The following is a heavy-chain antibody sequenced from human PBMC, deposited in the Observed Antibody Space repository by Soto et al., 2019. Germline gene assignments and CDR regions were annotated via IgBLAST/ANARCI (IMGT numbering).Heavy chain of an antibody. D-gene: IGHD3-9*01. CDR1: GFTVSSYA. J-gene: IGHJ6*02. CDR3: AKGGYDILTGYYDYGMDV. Sequence: EVQLLESGGGLVQPGGSLRLSCAASGFTVSSYAMSWVRQAPGKGLEWVSAISGSGGSTYYADSVNGRFTISRDNSKNTLYLQMNSLRAEDTAVYYCAKGGYDILTGYYDYGMDVWGQGTTVTVSS. V-gene: IGHV3-23*01. CDR2: ISGSGGST.